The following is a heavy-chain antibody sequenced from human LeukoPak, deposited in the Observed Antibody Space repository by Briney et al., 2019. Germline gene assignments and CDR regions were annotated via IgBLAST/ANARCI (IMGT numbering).Heavy chain of an antibody. CDR3: ARSVGVSLGGGLTFDH. CDR2: IIPIFGTA. CDR1: GGTFSSYA. J-gene: IGHJ4*02. V-gene: IGHV1-69*13. Sequence: ASVKVSCKASGGTFSSYAISWVRQAPGQGLEWMGGIIPIFGTANYAQKFQGRVTITADESTSTAYMELSSLRSEDTAVYYCARSVGVSLGGGLTFDHWGQGTLVTVSS. D-gene: IGHD1-26*01.